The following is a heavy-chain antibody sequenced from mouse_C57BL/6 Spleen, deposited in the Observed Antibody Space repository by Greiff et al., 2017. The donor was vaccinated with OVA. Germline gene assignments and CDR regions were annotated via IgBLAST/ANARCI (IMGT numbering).Heavy chain of an antibody. Sequence: QVQLQQSGAELARPGASVKLSCKASGYTFTSYGISWVKQRTGQGLEWIGEISPRSGNTYYNEKFKGKATLTADKSSSTAYMELRSLTSEDSAVYICARRITTNFDYWGQGTTLTVSS. CDR3: ARRITTNFDY. J-gene: IGHJ2*01. D-gene: IGHD1-1*01. CDR1: GYTFTSYG. V-gene: IGHV1-81*01. CDR2: ISPRSGNT.